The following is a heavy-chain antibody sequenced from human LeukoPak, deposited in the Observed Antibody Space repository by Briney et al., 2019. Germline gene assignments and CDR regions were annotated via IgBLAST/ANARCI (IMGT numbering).Heavy chain of an antibody. CDR3: ANRVAQHDS. J-gene: IGHJ5*02. V-gene: IGHV3-23*01. CDR1: GFTFSSYA. CDR2: IPSSGPIT. D-gene: IGHD3-16*01. Sequence: GGSLRLSCAASGFTFSSYAMSWVRQAPGKGLEWVSGIPSSGPITYYADSVKGRFTISRDNSKNTLYLQMNCLTAEDTGVYYCANRVAQHDSWGQGTLVTVSS.